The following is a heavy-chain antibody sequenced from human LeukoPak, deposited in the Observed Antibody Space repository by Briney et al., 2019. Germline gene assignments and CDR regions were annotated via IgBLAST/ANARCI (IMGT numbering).Heavy chain of an antibody. CDR2: IGGSGGYT. J-gene: IGHJ4*02. Sequence: QTGGSLRLSCAASGFTFSNYGMSWVRQAPGKGLEWVSAIGGSGGYTYYADSVKGRFTISRDNSKNTLYLQMNSLRAEDTAVYYCAKPGHQLVLDYFDYWGQGTLVTVSP. D-gene: IGHD6-13*01. V-gene: IGHV3-23*01. CDR1: GFTFSNYG. CDR3: AKPGHQLVLDYFDY.